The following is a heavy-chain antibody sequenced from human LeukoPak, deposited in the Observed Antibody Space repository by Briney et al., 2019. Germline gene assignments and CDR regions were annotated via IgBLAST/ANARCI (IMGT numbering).Heavy chain of an antibody. D-gene: IGHD6-19*01. Sequence: PSETLSLTCTVSGGSNSSYYWSWIRQPAGKGLEWIGRIYTSGSTNYNPSLKSRVTMSVDTSKNQFSLKLSSVTAADTAVYYCAREKSSGWYGDAFDIWGQGTMVTVSS. CDR2: IYTSGST. V-gene: IGHV4-4*07. CDR1: GGSNSSYY. J-gene: IGHJ3*02. CDR3: AREKSSGWYGDAFDI.